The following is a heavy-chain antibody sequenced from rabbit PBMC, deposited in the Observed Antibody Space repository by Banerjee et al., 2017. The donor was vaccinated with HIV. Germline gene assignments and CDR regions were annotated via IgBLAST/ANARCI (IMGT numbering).Heavy chain of an antibody. J-gene: IGHJ4*01. CDR1: GFSFTSSYY. V-gene: IGHV1S45*01. Sequence: QEQLEESGGDLVKPEGSLTLTCTASGFSFTSSYYMYWVRQAPGKGLEWIGCIATGSASTWYASWAKGRFTISKTSSTTVTLQMTSLTAADTATYFCARGLLIGDLWGPGTLVTVS. CDR2: IATGSAST. D-gene: IGHD4-2*01. CDR3: ARGLLIGDL.